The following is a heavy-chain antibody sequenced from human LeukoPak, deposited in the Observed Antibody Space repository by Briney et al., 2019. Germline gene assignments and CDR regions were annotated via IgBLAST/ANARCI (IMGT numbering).Heavy chain of an antibody. CDR3: AKLNLGEMAYFDS. CDR1: GFIFSSYV. J-gene: IGHJ4*02. D-gene: IGHD3-16*01. V-gene: IGHV3-23*01. CDR2: ISVGGGDT. Sequence: GGSLRLSCAASGFIFSSYVMGWVRQAPGKGLEWVSSISVGGGDTFASDSVKGRFTITRENSKNTLYLQMTGLRVEDTAVYFCAKLNLGEMAYFDSWGQGTLVTVSS.